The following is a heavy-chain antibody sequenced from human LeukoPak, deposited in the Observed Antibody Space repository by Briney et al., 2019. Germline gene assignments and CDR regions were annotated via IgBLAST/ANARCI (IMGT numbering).Heavy chain of an antibody. CDR2: ISSSGTTI. Sequence: GGSLRLSCAPSGFRFSSYDMNWVRQAPGKGLEWVSYISSSGTTIYYADSVKGRFTISRDNAQNSLYLHMNSLRAEDTAVYYCARDHYYDSTFDYWGQGTLVTVSS. D-gene: IGHD3-22*01. J-gene: IGHJ4*02. V-gene: IGHV3-48*03. CDR1: GFRFSSYD. CDR3: ARDHYYDSTFDY.